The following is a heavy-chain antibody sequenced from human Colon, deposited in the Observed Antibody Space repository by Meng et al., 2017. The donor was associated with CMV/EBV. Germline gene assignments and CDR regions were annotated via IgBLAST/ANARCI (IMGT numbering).Heavy chain of an antibody. D-gene: IGHD2-15*01. CDR1: EYPFTNFW. Sequence: ISCKASEYPFTNFWIGWVRQLPGKGLEWMGLIYPGDSDARYSPSFQGQVTISADKSISTAYLQWSSLKASDTAIYYCARGLSSRRGDYWGQGTLVTVSS. CDR2: IYPGDSDA. J-gene: IGHJ4*02. V-gene: IGHV5-51*01. CDR3: ARGLSSRRGDY.